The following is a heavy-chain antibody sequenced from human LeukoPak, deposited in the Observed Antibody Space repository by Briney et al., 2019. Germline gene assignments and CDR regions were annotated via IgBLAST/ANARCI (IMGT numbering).Heavy chain of an antibody. CDR2: IYYSGST. J-gene: IGHJ3*02. CDR1: GGSISSHY. V-gene: IGHV4-59*08. Sequence: SETLSLTCTVSGGSISSHYWSWIRQPPGKGLEWIGYIYYSGSTNYNPSLKSRVTISVDTSKNQFSLKLSSVTAADTAVYYCARQRPSTSISTGYAFDIWGQGTMVTVSS. CDR3: ARQRPSTSISTGYAFDI. D-gene: IGHD1-14*01.